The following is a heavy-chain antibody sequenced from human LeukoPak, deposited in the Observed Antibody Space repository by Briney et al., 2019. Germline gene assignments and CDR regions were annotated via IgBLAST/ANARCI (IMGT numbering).Heavy chain of an antibody. D-gene: IGHD6-19*01. Sequence: GGSLRLSCAASGFTFSSYAMSWVRQAPGKGLEWVSAISGSGGSTYYADSVKGRFTISRENSKNTLYLQMNSLRAEDTAVYYCAKTIAVAGTTPEAFWGQGTLVTVSS. CDR1: GFTFSSYA. J-gene: IGHJ4*02. V-gene: IGHV3-23*01. CDR3: AKTIAVAGTTPEAF. CDR2: ISGSGGST.